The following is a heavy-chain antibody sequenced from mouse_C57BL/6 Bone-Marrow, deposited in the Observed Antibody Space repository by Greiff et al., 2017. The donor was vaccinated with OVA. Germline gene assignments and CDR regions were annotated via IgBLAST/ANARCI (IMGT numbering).Heavy chain of an antibody. J-gene: IGHJ3*01. CDR2: ISDGGSYT. D-gene: IGHD2-3*01. CDR1: GFTFSSSA. CDR3: ARDRDGYSLFAY. V-gene: IGHV5-4*01. Sequence: EVMLVESGGGLVKPGGSLKLSCAASGFTFSSSAMSWVRQTPEKRLEWVATISDGGSYTYYPDNVKGRFTISRDNAKNNLYLQMSHLKSEDTAMYYCARDRDGYSLFAYWGQGTLVTVSA.